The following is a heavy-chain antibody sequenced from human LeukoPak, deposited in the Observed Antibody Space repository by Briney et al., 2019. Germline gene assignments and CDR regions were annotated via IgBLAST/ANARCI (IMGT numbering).Heavy chain of an antibody. CDR3: AKEYGYTYGEFDY. J-gene: IGHJ4*02. V-gene: IGHV3-23*01. CDR2: LSGGGVST. Sequence: GGSLRLSCAASGFTFRTSGMRWVCQAPGKGLEWVSALSGGGVSTYYADSVTGRFTISRDNSKNTLYLQMNSLRAEDTAVYYCAKEYGYTYGEFDYWGQGTLVTVSS. CDR1: GFTFRTSG. D-gene: IGHD5-18*01.